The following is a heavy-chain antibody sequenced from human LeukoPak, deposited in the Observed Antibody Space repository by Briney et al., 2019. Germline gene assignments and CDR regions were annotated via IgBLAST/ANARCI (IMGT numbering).Heavy chain of an antibody. Sequence: GGSLRLSCAASGFTFSSYAMSWVRQAPGKGLEWVSAISGSGGSTYYADSVKGRFTISRDNSKNTLYLQMNSLRAEDTAVYYCAKNDAERGCGGSCYRDFDYWGQGTLVTVSS. V-gene: IGHV3-23*01. CDR2: ISGSGGST. CDR3: AKNDAERGCGGSCYRDFDY. CDR1: GFTFSSYA. D-gene: IGHD2-15*01. J-gene: IGHJ4*02.